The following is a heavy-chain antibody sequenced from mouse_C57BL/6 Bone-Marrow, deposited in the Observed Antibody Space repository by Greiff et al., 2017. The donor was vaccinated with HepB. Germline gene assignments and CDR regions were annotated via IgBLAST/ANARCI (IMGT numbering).Heavy chain of an antibody. Sequence: VQLQQSGPELVKPGASVKISCKASGYSFTDYNMNWVKQSNGKSLEWIGVINPNYGTTSYNQKFKGKATLTVDQSTSSAYMQLNSLTSEDSAVYYCGRASDGYDWDWYFDVWGTGTTVTVSS. CDR2: INPNYGTT. J-gene: IGHJ1*03. D-gene: IGHD2-2*01. V-gene: IGHV1-39*01. CDR3: GRASDGYDWDWYFDV. CDR1: GYSFTDYN.